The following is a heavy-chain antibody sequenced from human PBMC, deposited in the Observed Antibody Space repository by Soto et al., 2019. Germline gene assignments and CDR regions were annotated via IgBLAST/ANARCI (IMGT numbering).Heavy chain of an antibody. CDR3: ARGGCTSTSCLDY. V-gene: IGHV3-74*01. J-gene: IGHJ4*02. CDR2: INNDGSST. CDR1: GFTFSSNW. D-gene: IGHD2-2*01. Sequence: EVQLVESGGGLVQPGGSLRLSCAASGFTFSSNWMHWVRQAPGKGLVWVSRINNDGSSTNYVDSVKGRFTISRDNAKNTLYLQMNSLRAEDRAVYYCARGGCTSTSCLDYWGQGTLVTVSS.